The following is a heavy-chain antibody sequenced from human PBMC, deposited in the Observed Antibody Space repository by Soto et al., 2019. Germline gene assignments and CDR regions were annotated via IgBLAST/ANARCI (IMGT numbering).Heavy chain of an antibody. CDR3: ARSDYVWGSYRYHYYYGMDV. V-gene: IGHV1-8*01. CDR1: GYTFTSYD. CDR2: MNPNSGNT. J-gene: IGHJ6*02. D-gene: IGHD3-16*02. Sequence: ASVKVSCKASGYTFTSYDINWVRQATGQGLEWMGWMNPNSGNTGYAQKFQGRVAMTRNTSISTAYMELSSLRSEDTAVYYCARSDYVWGSYRYHYYYGMDVWGQGTTVTVSS.